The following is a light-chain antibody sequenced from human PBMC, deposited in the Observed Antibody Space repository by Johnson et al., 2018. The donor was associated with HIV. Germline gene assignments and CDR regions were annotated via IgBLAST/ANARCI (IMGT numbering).Light chain of an antibody. J-gene: IGLJ1*01. V-gene: IGLV1-51*01. CDR1: TSNIGSNS. CDR2: DRN. Sequence: QSVLTQPPSVSAAPGQKVTISCSGNTSNIGSNSVSWYKHLPGIAPKLLVYDRNKRPSGIPDRFSGSKSGTSATLGITGLQTGDEADYYCGTWDNSLSAGVFGTGTKVTVL. CDR3: GTWDNSLSAGV.